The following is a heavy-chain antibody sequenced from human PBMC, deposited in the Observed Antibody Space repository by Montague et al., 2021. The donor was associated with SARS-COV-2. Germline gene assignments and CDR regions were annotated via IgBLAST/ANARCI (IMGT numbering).Heavy chain of an antibody. V-gene: IGHV3-48*03. D-gene: IGHD3-16*02. CDR2: ISTSAYTT. CDR3: TRDYRSIVGDGLDI. Sequence: SLRLSCAASGFTFSNYDMNWVRQAPGKGPEWISYISTSAYTTSYAGSVKGRFTISRDNGKNSLYLQMNSLRVEGTAVYYCTRDYRSIVGDGLDIWGQGIKVTVSS. CDR1: GFTFSNYD. J-gene: IGHJ3*02.